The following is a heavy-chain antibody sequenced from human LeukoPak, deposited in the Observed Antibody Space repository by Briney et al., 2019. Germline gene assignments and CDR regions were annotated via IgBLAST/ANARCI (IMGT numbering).Heavy chain of an antibody. V-gene: IGHV3-30*03. J-gene: IGHJ4*02. CDR3: ATYCSGGSCNIDY. Sequence: GGSLRLSCAASGFTFSSYGMHWVRQAPGKGLEWVAVISCDGSNKYYADSVKGRFTISRDNSKNTLYLQMNSLRAEDTAVYYCATYCSGGSCNIDYWGQGTLVTVSS. CDR1: GFTFSSYG. CDR2: ISCDGSNK. D-gene: IGHD2-15*01.